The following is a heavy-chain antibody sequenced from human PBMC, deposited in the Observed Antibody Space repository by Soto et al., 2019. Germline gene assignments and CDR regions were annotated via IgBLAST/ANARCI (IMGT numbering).Heavy chain of an antibody. Sequence: QVQLQESGPGLVKPSETLSLTCSISGGSISDYQWNWIRQPPGKGLEWIGYIYYSGRTNYNPSLKSRLTISLDTSTRQFSLRLRSVTAADTAVYYCAMMRGLGEISPYLDYWGQGALVTVSS. CDR2: IYYSGRT. J-gene: IGHJ4*02. CDR3: AMMRGLGEISPYLDY. CDR1: GGSISDYQ. V-gene: IGHV4-59*01. D-gene: IGHD3-16*01.